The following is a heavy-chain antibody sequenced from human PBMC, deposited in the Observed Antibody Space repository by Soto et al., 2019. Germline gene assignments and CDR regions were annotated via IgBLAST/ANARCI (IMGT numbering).Heavy chain of an antibody. V-gene: IGHV4-59*08. CDR1: GGSMSDYY. D-gene: IGHD2-21*01. Sequence: QVQLQESGPGLVKPSATLSLTCAVSGGSMSDYYWSWIRQPPGKGLEWIGYIHYSGFTNYNPSLKSRVTISVDTSKNPFSLQLTSVTATDTAVYYCARRTSFPSHMDVWGEGTTVTVSS. J-gene: IGHJ6*03. CDR3: ARRTSFPSHMDV. CDR2: IHYSGFT.